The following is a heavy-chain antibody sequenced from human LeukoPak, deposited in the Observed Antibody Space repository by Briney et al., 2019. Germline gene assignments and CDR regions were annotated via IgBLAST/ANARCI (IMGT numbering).Heavy chain of an antibody. CDR2: INSDGSST. CDR1: GFTFSSYW. D-gene: IGHD4-23*01. Sequence: GGSLRLSCAASGFTFSSYWMHWVRQAPGKGLVWVSRINSDGSSTSYADSVKGRFTISRDNAKNTLYLQMNSLRAEDTAVYYCARGWLGYGGKARAGDKYYFDYWGQGTLVTVSS. V-gene: IGHV3-74*01. J-gene: IGHJ4*02. CDR3: ARGWLGYGGKARAGDKYYFDY.